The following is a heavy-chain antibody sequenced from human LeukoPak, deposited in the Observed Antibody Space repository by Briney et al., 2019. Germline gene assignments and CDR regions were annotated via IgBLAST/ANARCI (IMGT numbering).Heavy chain of an antibody. CDR1: GGSFSAYY. CDR2: INHSGST. CDR3: ARGGFYCGGDCYFDY. D-gene: IGHD2-21*02. V-gene: IGHV4-34*01. Sequence: TSETLSLTCAVYGGSFSAYYWSWLRQPPGKGLEWIGEINHSGSTDYNPSLKSRVTISVDTSKNQFSLKLSSVTAADTAVYYCARGGFYCGGDCYFDYWGQGTLVTVSS. J-gene: IGHJ4*02.